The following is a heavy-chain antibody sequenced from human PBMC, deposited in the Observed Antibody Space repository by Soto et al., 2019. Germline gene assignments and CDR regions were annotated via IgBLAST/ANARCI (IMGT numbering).Heavy chain of an antibody. CDR3: AKDTRYADYVRWFDS. Sequence: PGGSLRLSCTASGFTFSSYAMTWVRQAPGRGLEGVSGITASGGRTFYADSVKGRFTISRDNSRSTLYLKMNSLRAEDTAVYYCAKDTRYADYVRWFDSWGQGTLVTVSS. CDR2: ITASGGRT. D-gene: IGHD4-17*01. V-gene: IGHV3-23*01. J-gene: IGHJ5*01. CDR1: GFTFSSYA.